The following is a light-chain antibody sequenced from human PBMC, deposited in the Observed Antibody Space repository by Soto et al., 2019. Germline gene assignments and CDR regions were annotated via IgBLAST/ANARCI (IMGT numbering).Light chain of an antibody. J-gene: IGKJ1*01. V-gene: IGKV3-20*01. CDR2: AAS. Sequence: EIVLTDSPGTLSLSPGEIATLSCRASQSVSSYYLAWYQQKPGQAPRLLIYAASSRATGIPDRFSGGGSGTDFTLTISRLEPEDFAVYYCQQCGSSPWTFGQGTKVDI. CDR3: QQCGSSPWT. CDR1: QSVSSYY.